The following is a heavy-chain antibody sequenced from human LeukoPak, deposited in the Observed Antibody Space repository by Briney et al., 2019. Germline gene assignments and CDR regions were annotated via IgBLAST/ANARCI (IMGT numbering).Heavy chain of an antibody. Sequence: SVKVSCKASGGTFSSYAISWVRQAPGQGLEWMGRITPILGIANYAQKFQGRVTITADKSTSTAYMELSSLRSEDTAVYYCASLDDSKDYWGQGTLVTVSS. J-gene: IGHJ4*02. CDR3: ASLDDSKDY. D-gene: IGHD3-22*01. CDR1: GGTFSSYA. V-gene: IGHV1-69*04. CDR2: ITPILGIA.